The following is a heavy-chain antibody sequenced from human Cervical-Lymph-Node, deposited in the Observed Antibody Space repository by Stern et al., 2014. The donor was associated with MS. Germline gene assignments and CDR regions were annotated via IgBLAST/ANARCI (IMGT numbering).Heavy chain of an antibody. V-gene: IGHV4-59*01. CDR1: GASITNKY. Sequence: QLVQSGPGLVKPSETLSLTCAVSGASITNKYWTWIRQPPGKGLEWIGFVYNGRSTNYNPSLTSRVTISVDSSKNEVSLRLSSVTAADTAMYYCARDSVTADYFDYWGQGILVTVSS. D-gene: IGHD1-20*01. CDR2: VYNGRST. J-gene: IGHJ4*02. CDR3: ARDSVTADYFDY.